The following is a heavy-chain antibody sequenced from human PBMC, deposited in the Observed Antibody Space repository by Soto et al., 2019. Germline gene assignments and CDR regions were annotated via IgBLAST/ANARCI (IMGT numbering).Heavy chain of an antibody. Sequence: SETLSLTWPASGCSRSPYHWSWIRPPPGKGLEYVGDISNSGSTNYNPSLKARVTISLDTSKHQFSLNLRSLTAADTAVYYCARDLLGYCTSSSCFYGLDVWGQGTKVTVSS. J-gene: IGHJ6*02. CDR1: GCSRSPYH. CDR2: ISNSGST. D-gene: IGHD2-2*01. CDR3: ARDLLGYCTSSSCFYGLDV. V-gene: IGHV4-59*01.